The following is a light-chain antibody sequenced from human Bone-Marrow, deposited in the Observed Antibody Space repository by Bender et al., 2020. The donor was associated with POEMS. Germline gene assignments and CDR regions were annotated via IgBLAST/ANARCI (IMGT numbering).Light chain of an antibody. Sequence: QSALTQPASVSGSPGQSITISCTGTSSDVGSYNLVSWYQQHPGKAPKLMIYEVTKRPSGVSNRFSGSKSGNTASLTISGLQAEDEADYHCCSYAGGSTYVVFGGGTKLTVL. CDR3: CSYAGGSTYVV. CDR2: EVT. J-gene: IGLJ2*01. CDR1: SSDVGSYNL. V-gene: IGLV2-23*02.